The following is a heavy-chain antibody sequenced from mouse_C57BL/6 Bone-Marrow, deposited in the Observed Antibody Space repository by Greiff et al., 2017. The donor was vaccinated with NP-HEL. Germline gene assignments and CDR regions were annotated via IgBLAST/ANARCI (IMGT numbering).Heavy chain of an antibody. Sequence: VKLVESGGGLVQPKGSLKLSCAASGFSFNTYAMNWVRQAPGQGLEWVARIRSKSNNYATYYADSVKDRFTISRDDSESMLYLQMNNLKTEDTAMYYCVRGYYGSSPFAYWGQGTLVTVSA. V-gene: IGHV10-1*01. CDR2: IRSKSNNYAT. J-gene: IGHJ3*01. CDR1: GFSFNTYA. D-gene: IGHD1-1*01. CDR3: VRGYYGSSPFAY.